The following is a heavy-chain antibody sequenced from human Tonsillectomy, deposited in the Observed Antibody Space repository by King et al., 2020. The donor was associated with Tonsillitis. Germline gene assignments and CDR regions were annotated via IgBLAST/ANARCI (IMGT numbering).Heavy chain of an antibody. Sequence: DVQLVESGGGLVQPGRSLRISCVASGFTLYDYAMHWGRQAPGKGLEWVSGIRWNSGSRGYADAVKGRFTISRDNGKNSLFLQMNSLRAEETALYYCAKDENYGSGSYIDYWGQGILVTVSS. J-gene: IGHJ4*02. CDR1: GFTLYDYA. V-gene: IGHV3-9*01. CDR2: IRWNSGSR. D-gene: IGHD3-10*01. CDR3: AKDENYGSGSYIDY.